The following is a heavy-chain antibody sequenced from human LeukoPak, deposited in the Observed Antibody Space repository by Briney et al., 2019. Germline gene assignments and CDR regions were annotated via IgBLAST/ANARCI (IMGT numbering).Heavy chain of an antibody. Sequence: GGPLRLSCAASGFTSSSYSMNWVRQAPGKGLEWVSSISSGSSYIYYADSVKGRFTISRDNAKNSLYLQMNSLRAEDTAVYYCARDLDTVTTGAFESWGQGTLVTVSS. D-gene: IGHD4-17*01. J-gene: IGHJ4*02. CDR2: ISSGSSYI. V-gene: IGHV3-21*01. CDR1: GFTSSSYS. CDR3: ARDLDTVTTGAFES.